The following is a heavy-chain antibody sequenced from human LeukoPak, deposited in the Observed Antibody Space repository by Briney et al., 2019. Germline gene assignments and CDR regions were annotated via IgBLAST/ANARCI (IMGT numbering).Heavy chain of an antibody. D-gene: IGHD6-19*01. CDR2: INPSGGST. CDR1: GYTFTSYY. V-gene: IGHV1-46*01. Sequence: ASVKVSCKASGYTFTSYYMHWVRQAPGQGLEWMGIINPSGGSTSYAQKFQGRVTMTRDMSTSTVYMELSSLRSDDTAVYYCAREKSQIAVAGTAVFDYWGQGTLVTVSS. J-gene: IGHJ4*02. CDR3: AREKSQIAVAGTAVFDY.